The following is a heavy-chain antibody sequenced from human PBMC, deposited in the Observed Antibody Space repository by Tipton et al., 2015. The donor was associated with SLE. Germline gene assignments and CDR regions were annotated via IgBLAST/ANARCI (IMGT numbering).Heavy chain of an antibody. J-gene: IGHJ4*02. CDR2: VYYSGST. CDR1: GDSISANSCH. CDR3: AKTTVYSNDWPYFDH. D-gene: IGHD6-19*01. Sequence: TLSLICTVSGDSISANSCHWGWVRQPPGKGLEWIGNVYYSGSTYYSASLRSRVTISLDRSKNHFSLTLNSVTAADTAVYYCAKTTVYSNDWPYFDHWGQGTLVTVSS. V-gene: IGHV4-39*07.